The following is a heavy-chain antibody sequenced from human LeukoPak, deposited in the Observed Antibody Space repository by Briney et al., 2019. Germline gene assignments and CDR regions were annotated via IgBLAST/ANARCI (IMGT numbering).Heavy chain of an antibody. CDR3: ARDTRGYSYGFLDY. Sequence: ASVKVSCKASGYTFTGYYMHWVRQAPGQGLEWMGWISAYNGNTNYAQKLQGRVTMTTDTSTSTAYMELRSLRSDDTAVYYCARDTRGYSYGFLDYWGQGTLVTASS. J-gene: IGHJ4*02. CDR1: GYTFTGYY. CDR2: ISAYNGNT. V-gene: IGHV1-18*04. D-gene: IGHD5-18*01.